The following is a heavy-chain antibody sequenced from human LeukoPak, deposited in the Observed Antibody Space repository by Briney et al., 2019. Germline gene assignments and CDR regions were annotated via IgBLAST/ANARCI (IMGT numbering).Heavy chain of an antibody. CDR3: ARVYYSGSYDYWYFDL. V-gene: IGHV4-59*01. Sequence: SETLSLTCTVSGGSISTFYWSWIRQPPGKGLEWIGYIYYTGSTNYNSSLTSRVTISVDTSKNQFSLKLSSVTAADTAVYYCARVYYSGSYDYWYFDLWGRGTLVTVSS. J-gene: IGHJ2*01. CDR1: GGSISTFY. D-gene: IGHD1-26*01. CDR2: IYYTGST.